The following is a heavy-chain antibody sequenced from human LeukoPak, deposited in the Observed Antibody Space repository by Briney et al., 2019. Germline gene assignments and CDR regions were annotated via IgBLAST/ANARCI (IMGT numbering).Heavy chain of an antibody. CDR1: GFTFSDYY. D-gene: IGHD3-16*01. V-gene: IGHV3-11*01. J-gene: IGHJ4*02. Sequence: PGGSLRLSCAASGFTFSDYYMSSIRQAPGKGLGWVSYISSSGSPIYYADSVKGRFTISRDNAKNSLYLQMNSLRAEDTAVYYCAQRRGRGVVCYWGQGTLVTVSS. CDR3: AQRRGRGVVCY. CDR2: ISSSGSPI.